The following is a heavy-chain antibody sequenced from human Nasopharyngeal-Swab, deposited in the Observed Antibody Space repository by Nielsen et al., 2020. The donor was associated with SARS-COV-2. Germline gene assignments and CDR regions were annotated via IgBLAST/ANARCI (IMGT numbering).Heavy chain of an antibody. D-gene: IGHD3-9*01. Sequence: KVSCKGSGYSFTSYWIGWVRQMPGKGLEWMGIIYPGDSDTRYSPSFQGQVTISADKSISTAYLQWSSLKASDTAMYYCARQEYDILTGYSDWFDPWGQGTLVTVSS. J-gene: IGHJ5*02. CDR2: IYPGDSDT. CDR3: ARQEYDILTGYSDWFDP. V-gene: IGHV5-51*01. CDR1: GYSFTSYW.